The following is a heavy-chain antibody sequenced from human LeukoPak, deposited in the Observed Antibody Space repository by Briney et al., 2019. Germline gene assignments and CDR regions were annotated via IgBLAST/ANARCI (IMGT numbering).Heavy chain of an antibody. J-gene: IGHJ6*02. CDR2: ISSSSSYI. V-gene: IGHV3-11*06. CDR1: GFIFSDHY. Sequence: GGSLRLSCAASGFIFSDHYMSWIRQAPGKGLEWVSSISSSSSYIYYADSVKGRFTISRDNAKNSLYLQMNSLRAEDTAVYYCARNYYYDVRYYGMDVWGQGTTVTVSS. CDR3: ARNYYYDVRYYGMDV. D-gene: IGHD3-22*01.